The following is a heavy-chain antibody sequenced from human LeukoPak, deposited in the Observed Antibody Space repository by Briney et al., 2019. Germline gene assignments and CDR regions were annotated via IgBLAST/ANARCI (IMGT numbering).Heavy chain of an antibody. CDR1: GFTFSSYS. J-gene: IGHJ4*02. Sequence: KVGGSLRPSCAASGFTFSSYSMNWVRQAPGKGLEWVSSISSSSSYIYYADSVKCRFTISRDNAKNSLYLQMNSLRAEDTAVYYCARDREPQRPTATFEYWGQETLVTVSS. CDR2: ISSSSSYI. V-gene: IGHV3-21*01. D-gene: IGHD4-17*01. CDR3: ARDREPQRPTATFEY.